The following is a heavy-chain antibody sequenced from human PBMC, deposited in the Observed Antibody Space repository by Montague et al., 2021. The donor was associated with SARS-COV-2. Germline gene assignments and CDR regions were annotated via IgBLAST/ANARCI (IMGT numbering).Heavy chain of an antibody. J-gene: IGHJ4*02. CDR1: TNGSYP. V-gene: IGHV3-23*01. D-gene: IGHD3-10*01. CDR2: ISGSGGST. CDR3: AKGLSSGSYYSSYFDY. Sequence: TNGSYPWSWIRPAPGKGLEWVSVISGSGGSTYYADSVMGRFTISRDNSKDTLYLQMTSLRAEDTAVYYCAKGLSSGSYYSSYFDYWGQGTLVTVSS.